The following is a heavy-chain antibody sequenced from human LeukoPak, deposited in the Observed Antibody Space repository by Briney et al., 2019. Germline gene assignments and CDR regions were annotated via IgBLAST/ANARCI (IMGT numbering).Heavy chain of an antibody. V-gene: IGHV5-51*01. CDR3: ARQFRDSSGYYSYYFDY. J-gene: IGHJ4*02. Sequence: GESLNISCKGSGYSFTTYWIGWVRQIPGRGLEWLGIIYSGDSDTRYSPSFQGQVTISADKSISTAYLQWSSLKASDTAMYYCARQFRDSSGYYSYYFDYWGQGTLVTVSS. D-gene: IGHD3-22*01. CDR1: GYSFTTYW. CDR2: IYSGDSDT.